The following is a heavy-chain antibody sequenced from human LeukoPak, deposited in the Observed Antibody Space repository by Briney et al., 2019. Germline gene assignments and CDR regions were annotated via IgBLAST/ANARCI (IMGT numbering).Heavy chain of an antibody. J-gene: IGHJ5*02. CDR1: GFTFSSYG. Sequence: PGRSLRLSCAASGFTFSSYGMHWVRQAPGKGLEWVAVIWYDGSNKYYADSVKGRFTISRDNAKNSLYLQMNSLRAEDTAVYYCARARPYGSGRNWFDPWGQGALVTVSS. V-gene: IGHV3-33*01. CDR3: ARARPYGSGRNWFDP. D-gene: IGHD3-10*01. CDR2: IWYDGSNK.